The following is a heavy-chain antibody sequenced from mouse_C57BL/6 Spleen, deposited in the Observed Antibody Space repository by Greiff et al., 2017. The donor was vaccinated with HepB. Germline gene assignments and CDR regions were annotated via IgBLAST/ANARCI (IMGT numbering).Heavy chain of an antibody. V-gene: IGHV5-17*01. Sequence: DVMLVESGGGLVKPGGSLKLSCAASGFTFSDYGMHWVRQAPEKGLEWVAYISSGSSTIYYADTVKGRFTISRDNAKNTLFLQMTSLRSEDTAMYYCATYDYGWFAYWGQGTLVTVSA. D-gene: IGHD2-4*01. J-gene: IGHJ3*01. CDR3: ATYDYGWFAY. CDR2: ISSGSSTI. CDR1: GFTFSDYG.